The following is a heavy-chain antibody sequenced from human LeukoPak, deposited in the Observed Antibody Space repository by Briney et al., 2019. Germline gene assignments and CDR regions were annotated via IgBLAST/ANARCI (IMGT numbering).Heavy chain of an antibody. Sequence: GALRLSCGASGFTFSSYGMSWVRQAPGKGLEWVSAISGSGGSTYYADSVKGRFTISRDNSKNTLYLQMNSLRAEDTAVYYCAKSPRVWDYGDYSWFDPWGQGTLVTVSS. CDR2: ISGSGGST. D-gene: IGHD4-17*01. J-gene: IGHJ5*02. V-gene: IGHV3-23*01. CDR3: AKSPRVWDYGDYSWFDP. CDR1: GFTFSSYG.